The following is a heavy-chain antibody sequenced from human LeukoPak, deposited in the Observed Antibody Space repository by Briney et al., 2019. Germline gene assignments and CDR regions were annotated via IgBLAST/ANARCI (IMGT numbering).Heavy chain of an antibody. CDR1: GFTFSSYA. J-gene: IGHJ5*02. CDR3: ARLPTAINGYFDP. D-gene: IGHD2-2*01. V-gene: IGHV3-23*01. CDR2: ISGGGGST. Sequence: QTGESLRLSCAASGFTFSSYAMSWVRQAPGKGLEWVSSISGGGGSTYYADSVKGRFTISRDNSKSTLYLPMNSLRAEDTAVYYCARLPTAINGYFDPRGQGTLVTVSS.